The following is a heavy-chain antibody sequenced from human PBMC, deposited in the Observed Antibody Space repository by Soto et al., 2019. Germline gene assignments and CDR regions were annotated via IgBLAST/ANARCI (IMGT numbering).Heavy chain of an antibody. J-gene: IGHJ4*02. Sequence: KASETLSLTCAVYGGSFSGYYWSWIRQPPGKGLEWIGEINHSGSTNYNPSLKSRVTISVDTSKNQFSLKLSSVTAADTAVYYCASRYSSGFDYWGQGTLVTVSS. CDR1: GGSFSGYY. CDR2: INHSGST. V-gene: IGHV4-34*01. D-gene: IGHD6-19*01. CDR3: ASRYSSGFDY.